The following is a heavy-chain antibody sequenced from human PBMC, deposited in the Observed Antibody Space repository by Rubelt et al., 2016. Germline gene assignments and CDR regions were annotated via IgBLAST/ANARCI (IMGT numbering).Heavy chain of an antibody. CDR1: GFTFSSYS. V-gene: IGHV3-48*01. D-gene: IGHD5-18*01. Sequence: EVQLLESGGGLVQPGGSLRLSCAASGFTFSSYSMNWVRQAPGRGLEWVSYISSISSTIYYADSVKGRFTTSREKGKNSMFMQMNSLRAEDTAVYYWAGFDTAHYYGMDVWGQGTTVTVSS. J-gene: IGHJ6*02. CDR3: AGFDTAHYYGMDV. CDR2: ISSISSTI.